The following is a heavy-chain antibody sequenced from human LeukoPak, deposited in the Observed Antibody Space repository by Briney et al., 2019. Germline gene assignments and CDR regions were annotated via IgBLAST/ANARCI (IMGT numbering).Heavy chain of an antibody. CDR1: GFTFSSYW. D-gene: IGHD2-21*02. V-gene: IGHV3-7*01. CDR2: IKQDGSEK. CDR3: AKLSIIVVVTAIAIRI. Sequence: GGSLRLSCAASGFTFSSYWMSWVRQAPGKGLEWVANIKQDGSEKYYVDSVKGRFTISRDNAKNSLYLQMNSLRAEDTAVYLCAKLSIIVVVTAIAIRIWGQGTMVTVSS. J-gene: IGHJ3*02.